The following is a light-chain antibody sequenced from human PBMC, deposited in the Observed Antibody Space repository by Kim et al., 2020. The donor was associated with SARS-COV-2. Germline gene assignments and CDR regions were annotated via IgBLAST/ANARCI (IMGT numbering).Light chain of an antibody. J-gene: IGKJ5*01. CDR1: QDISNY. V-gene: IGKV1-16*01. Sequence: DIQMTQSPSSLSASLGDRVTITCRASQDISNYLAWIQQKPGKAPTSLIYSASTLQSGVSSRFSGSGSGTDLTLTISSLQPEDFATYYCQQYNIYPVTFGQGTRLEIK. CDR3: QQYNIYPVT. CDR2: SAS.